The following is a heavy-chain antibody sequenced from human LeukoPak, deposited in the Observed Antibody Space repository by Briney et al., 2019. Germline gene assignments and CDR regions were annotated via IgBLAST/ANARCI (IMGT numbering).Heavy chain of an antibody. Sequence: GGSLRLSCAASGFTFSSYGMSWVRQAPGKGLEWVSAISGSGGSTYYADSVKGRFTISRDNSKNTLYLQMNSLKTEDTAVYYCTREEYYYDYRETYYFDYWGQGTLVTVSS. CDR1: GFTFSSYG. CDR3: TREEYYYDYRETYYFDY. CDR2: ISGSGGST. D-gene: IGHD3-22*01. J-gene: IGHJ4*02. V-gene: IGHV3-23*01.